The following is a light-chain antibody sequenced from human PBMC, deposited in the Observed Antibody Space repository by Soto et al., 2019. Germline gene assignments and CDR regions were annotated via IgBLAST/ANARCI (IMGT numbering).Light chain of an antibody. CDR2: ELS. V-gene: IGKV2D-29*01. CDR3: MQTIEPPLT. J-gene: IGKJ4*01. CDR1: QSVMQSDGKTS. Sequence: DIVMTQTPLSLSVTPGQPASISCKSSQSVMQSDGKTSLYWYLQKPGQPPQLLIYELSNRFSGVPDRFSGSGSGTDFTLKISGVEAEDVGVYYCMQTIEPPLTFGGGTKVDNK.